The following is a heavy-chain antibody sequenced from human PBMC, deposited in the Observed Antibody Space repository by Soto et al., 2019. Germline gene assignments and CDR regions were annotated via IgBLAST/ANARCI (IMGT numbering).Heavy chain of an antibody. CDR3: ARASHWAYYFDY. CDR2: IYYSGST. CDR1: GGSISSGGYY. D-gene: IGHD7-27*01. V-gene: IGHV4-31*03. J-gene: IGHJ4*02. Sequence: SETLSLTCTVSGGSISSGGYYWSWIRQHPGKGLEWIGYIYYSGSTYYNPSLKSRVTISVDTSKNQFSLKLSSVTAADTAVYYCARASHWAYYFDYWGQGTLVTVSS.